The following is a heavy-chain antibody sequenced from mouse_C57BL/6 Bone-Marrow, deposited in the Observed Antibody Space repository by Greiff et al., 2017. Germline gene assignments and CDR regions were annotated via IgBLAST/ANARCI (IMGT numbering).Heavy chain of an antibody. CDR3: ARWGYPWFAY. CDR2: IDTSDSYT. CDR1: GYTFTSYW. Sequence: QVQLQQSGAELVKPGASVKLSCKASGYTFTSYWMQWVKQRPGQGLEWIGEIDTSDSYTNYNQKFKGKATLTVDTSSSTAYMQLSSLTSEDSAVYYCARWGYPWFAYWGQGTLVTVSA. J-gene: IGHJ3*01. V-gene: IGHV1-50*01.